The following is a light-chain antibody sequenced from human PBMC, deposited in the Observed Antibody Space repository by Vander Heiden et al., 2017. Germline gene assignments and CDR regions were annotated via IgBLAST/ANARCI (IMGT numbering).Light chain of an antibody. CDR1: QDISNY. Sequence: DIQMTQSPSSLSAFVGDRVTITCQASQDISNYLNWYQQKPGKVPKLLIYDASNLETGVPSRFSGSGYGTDFTFTISSRQPEDIVAYYCQQHDNLPPFTFGQGTKLEIK. CDR3: QQHDNLPPFT. J-gene: IGKJ2*01. V-gene: IGKV1-33*01. CDR2: DAS.